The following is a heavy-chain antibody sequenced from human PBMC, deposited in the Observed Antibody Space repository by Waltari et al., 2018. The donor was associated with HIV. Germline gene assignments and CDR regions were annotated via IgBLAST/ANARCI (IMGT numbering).Heavy chain of an antibody. CDR2: IGAAGDT. Sequence: VQLIESGGGFVQPGGSLRLSCAASGFSFSSYDIHWVRQIKGHVLAWVAAIGAAGDTHYLGSVKGRFTISRENAKSSLFLLMNSLRAGDTAVYYCTRVATRSYFDSWGQGTLVTVSS. CDR3: TRVATRSYFDS. J-gene: IGHJ4*02. V-gene: IGHV3-13*01. CDR1: GFSFSSYD.